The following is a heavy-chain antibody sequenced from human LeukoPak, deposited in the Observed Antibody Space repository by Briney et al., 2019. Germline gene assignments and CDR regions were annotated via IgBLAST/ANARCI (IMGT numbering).Heavy chain of an antibody. Sequence: GGSLRLSCAASGFTFSDYYMSWIRQAPGKGLEWVSYISSSGSTIYYADSVRGRFTISRDNAKKSLYLQMNNLRAEDTAIYYCARLSYYYMEVWGKGTTVTVSS. CDR2: ISSSGSTI. CDR1: GFTFSDYY. D-gene: IGHD2/OR15-2a*01. V-gene: IGHV3-11*04. J-gene: IGHJ6*03. CDR3: ARLSYYYMEV.